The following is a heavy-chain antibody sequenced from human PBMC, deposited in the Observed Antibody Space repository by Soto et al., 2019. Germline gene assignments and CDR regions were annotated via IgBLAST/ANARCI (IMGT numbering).Heavy chain of an antibody. CDR3: ARDVTMVRLYYMDV. D-gene: IGHD3-10*01. V-gene: IGHV3-11*01. CDR1: GFTFSDYY. J-gene: IGHJ6*03. Sequence: GGSLRLSCAASGFTFSDYYMSWIRQAPGKGLEWVSYISSSGSTIYYADSVKGRFTISRDNAKNSLYLQMNSLRAEDTAVYYCARDVTMVRLYYMDVWGKGTTVTVSS. CDR2: ISSSGSTI.